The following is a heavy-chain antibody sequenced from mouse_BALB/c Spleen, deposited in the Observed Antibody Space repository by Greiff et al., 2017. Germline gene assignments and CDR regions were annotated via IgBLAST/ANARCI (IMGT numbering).Heavy chain of an antibody. D-gene: IGHD2-1*01. Sequence: QVQLQQPGAELVKPGASVKLSCKASGYTFTSYWMHWVKQRPGQGLEWIGEINPSNGRTNYNEKFKSKATLTVDKSSSTAYMQLSSLTSEDSAVYYCAREGGNYDAYWGQGTLVTVSA. CDR1: GYTFTSYW. CDR3: AREGGNYDAY. J-gene: IGHJ3*01. V-gene: IGHV1S81*02. CDR2: INPSNGRT.